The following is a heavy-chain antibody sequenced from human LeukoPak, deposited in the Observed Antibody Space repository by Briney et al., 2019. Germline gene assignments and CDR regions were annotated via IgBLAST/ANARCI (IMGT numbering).Heavy chain of an antibody. CDR2: ISTYNGNT. V-gene: IGHV1-18*01. CDR3: ATAKESYDSSGLEWLDP. Sequence: ASVKVSCKASGYTFTIYGITWVRQAPGQGLEWMGWISTYNGNTNYAQQLQGRVTMTTDTSTSTAYMEVRSLRSDDTAVYYCATAKESYDSSGLEWLDPWGQGTLVTVSS. CDR1: GYTFTIYG. D-gene: IGHD3-22*01. J-gene: IGHJ5*02.